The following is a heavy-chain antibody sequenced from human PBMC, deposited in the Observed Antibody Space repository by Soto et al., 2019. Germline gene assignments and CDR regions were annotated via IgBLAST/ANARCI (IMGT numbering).Heavy chain of an antibody. CDR3: AKLALRFLLCGMDV. V-gene: IGHV3-23*01. D-gene: IGHD3-3*01. CDR1: GFTFSSYA. CDR2: ISGSGGST. Sequence: EVQLLETGGGLVQPGGSLRLSCAASGFTFSSYAMSWVRQAPGKGLEWVSAISGSGGSTYYADSVKGRFTISRDNSKNTRYLQMNSLRAEDTAVYYCAKLALRFLLCGMDVWGQGTTITVSS. J-gene: IGHJ6*02.